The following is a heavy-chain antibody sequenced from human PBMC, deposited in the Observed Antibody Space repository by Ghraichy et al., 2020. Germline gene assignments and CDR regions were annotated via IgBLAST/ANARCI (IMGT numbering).Heavy chain of an antibody. J-gene: IGHJ6*02. CDR3: AKDSRDLQLHQDSAMDV. CDR2: ISSDGRNK. CDR1: GFPFSKYS. D-gene: IGHD6-6*01. V-gene: IGHV3-30*18. Sequence: GGSLRLSCAASGFPFSKYSIHWVRQAPGKGLEWVALISSDGRNKYYVDYVRGRFTISRDNSRSTLYLQMNSLRAEDTALYYCAKDSRDLQLHQDSAMDVWGQGTTVTVSS.